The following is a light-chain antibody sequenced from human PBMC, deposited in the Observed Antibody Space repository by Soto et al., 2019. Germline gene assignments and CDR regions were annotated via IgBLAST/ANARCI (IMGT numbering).Light chain of an antibody. Sequence: DIHMTQSPSSLSASVGDRVTITCRASQSISSDLNWYQQKPGKAPKLLIYAASSLQSGIPSRFSGSGSGKDFPLNIRTLQPEDFATYYCQQSYSTPRPFGQGTKVEIK. V-gene: IGKV1-39*01. CDR2: AAS. CDR3: QQSYSTPRP. CDR1: QSISSD. J-gene: IGKJ1*01.